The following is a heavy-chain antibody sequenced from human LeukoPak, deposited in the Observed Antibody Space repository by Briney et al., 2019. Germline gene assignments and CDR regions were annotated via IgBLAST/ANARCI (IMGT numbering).Heavy chain of an antibody. V-gene: IGHV3-30*07. D-gene: IGHD3-3*01. J-gene: IGHJ4*02. CDR1: GFTFSTYGRFA. Sequence: GGSLRLSCVVSGFTFSTYGRFAMHWLRQAPGKGLEWVAVLSYDGSEKKYADSVKGRFTISRDNSKNSLYLQMNSLRAEDTAVYYCARADYDFWSGYLSYFDYWGQGTLVTVSS. CDR2: LSYDGSEK. CDR3: ARADYDFWSGYLSYFDY.